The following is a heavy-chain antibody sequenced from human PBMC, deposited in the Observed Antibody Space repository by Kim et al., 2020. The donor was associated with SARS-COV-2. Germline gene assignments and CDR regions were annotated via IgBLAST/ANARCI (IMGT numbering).Heavy chain of an antibody. J-gene: IGHJ5*02. Sequence: SVKVSCKASGGTFSSYAISWVRQAPGQGLEWMGGIIPIFGTANYAQKFQGRVTITADESTSTAYMELSSLRSEDTAVYYCARVRVSSSWYYEVWFDPWGEGTLVTVSS. V-gene: IGHV1-69*13. CDR1: GGTFSSYA. CDR3: ARVRVSSSWYYEVWFDP. D-gene: IGHD6-13*01. CDR2: IIPIFGTA.